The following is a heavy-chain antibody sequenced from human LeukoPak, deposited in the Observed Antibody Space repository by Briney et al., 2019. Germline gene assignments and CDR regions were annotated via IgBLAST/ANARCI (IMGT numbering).Heavy chain of an antibody. D-gene: IGHD6-13*01. Sequence: PGGSLRLSCAASGFTVSSNYMSWVRQAPGKGLEWVSVIYSGGSTYYADSVKGRFTISRDNSKNTLYLQMNSLRAEDTAVYYCARQLDSSSWWDAFDIWGQGTMVTVSS. CDR2: IYSGGST. CDR1: GFTVSSNY. J-gene: IGHJ3*02. CDR3: ARQLDSSSWWDAFDI. V-gene: IGHV3-53*01.